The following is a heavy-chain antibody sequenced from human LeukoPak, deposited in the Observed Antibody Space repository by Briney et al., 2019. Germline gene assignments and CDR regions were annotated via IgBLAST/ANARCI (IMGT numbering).Heavy chain of an antibody. D-gene: IGHD3-22*01. Sequence: ASVNVSCKASGYTFTSYGISWVRQAPGQGLEWMGWISAYNGNTNYAQKLQGRVTMTTDTSTSTAYMELRSLRSEDTAVYYRARAFNYYDSSGWSAFDIWGQGTMVTVSS. CDR1: GYTFTSYG. CDR2: ISAYNGNT. J-gene: IGHJ3*02. CDR3: ARAFNYYDSSGWSAFDI. V-gene: IGHV1-18*01.